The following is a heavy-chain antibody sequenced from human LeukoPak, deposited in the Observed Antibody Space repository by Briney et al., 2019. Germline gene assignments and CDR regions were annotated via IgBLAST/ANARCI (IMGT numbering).Heavy chain of an antibody. J-gene: IGHJ4*02. Sequence: GGSLRPSCAASGFTFSSYAMSWVRQAPGKGLGWVSDIGGNGGSTDYVDSVKGRFTISRDNSINPLKLKMNSLRTEDTAVYYCARIDSSVYYSAYWGQGTLVTVSS. V-gene: IGHV3-23*01. D-gene: IGHD3-22*01. CDR1: GFTFSSYA. CDR2: IGGNGGST. CDR3: ARIDSSVYYSAY.